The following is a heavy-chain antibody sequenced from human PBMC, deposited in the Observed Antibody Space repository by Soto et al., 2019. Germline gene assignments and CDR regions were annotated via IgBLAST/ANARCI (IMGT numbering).Heavy chain of an antibody. D-gene: IGHD3-16*01. J-gene: IGHJ4*02. CDR1: GFSLSTAGKS. Sequence: QITLKESGPTLVKPTQTLTLTCTCSGFSLSTAGKSVAWIRQPPGKALEWLSVIYWDDDKRYSPSLKSRLTIAKDTSKIQVVLKMTNMDPLDTGTYYCAHSRGDGDYFPYWGQGTLVSVSS. CDR2: IYWDDDK. V-gene: IGHV2-5*02. CDR3: AHSRGDGDYFPY.